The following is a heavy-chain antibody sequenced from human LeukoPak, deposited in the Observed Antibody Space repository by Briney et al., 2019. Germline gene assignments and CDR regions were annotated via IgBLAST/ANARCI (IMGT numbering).Heavy chain of an antibody. CDR3: AKEPRTRKYCSSTSCYWGGWFDP. CDR2: ISGSGSST. CDR1: GFTFSSYA. V-gene: IGHV3-23*01. J-gene: IGHJ5*02. D-gene: IGHD2-2*01. Sequence: GGSLSLSCAASGFTFSSYAMSWVRQAPGKGLEWVSAISGSGSSTYYADSVKGRFTISRDNSKNTLYLQMNSLRAEDTAVYYCAKEPRTRKYCSSTSCYWGGWFDPWGQGTLVTVSS.